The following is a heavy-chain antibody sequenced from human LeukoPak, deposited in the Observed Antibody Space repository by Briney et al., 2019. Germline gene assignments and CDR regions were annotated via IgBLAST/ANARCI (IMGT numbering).Heavy chain of an antibody. CDR3: AKDQLTYYFDSSGYYPLAY. D-gene: IGHD3-22*01. CDR1: GFTFNSYG. Sequence: GGSLRLSCEASGFTFNSYGMSWVRQAPGKGLEWVAFIRYDGSNKYYADSVKSRFTISRDNSKNTLYLQMNSLRAEDTAVYYCAKDQLTYYFDSSGYYPLAYWGQGTLVTVSS. CDR2: IRYDGSNK. V-gene: IGHV3-30*02. J-gene: IGHJ4*02.